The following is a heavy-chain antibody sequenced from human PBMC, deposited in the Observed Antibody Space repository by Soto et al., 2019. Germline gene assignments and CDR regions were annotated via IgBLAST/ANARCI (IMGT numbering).Heavy chain of an antibody. CDR1: GGSISSSSYY. CDR2: IYYSGST. CDR3: ARRRWDTAMAYGMDV. Sequence: PSETLSLTCTVSGGSISSSSYYWGWIRQPPGKGLEWIGSIYYSGSTYYNPSLKSRVTISVDTSKNQFSLKLSSVTAADTAVYYCARRRWDTAMAYGMDVWREGTTVTVSS. J-gene: IGHJ6*04. D-gene: IGHD5-18*01. V-gene: IGHV4-39*01.